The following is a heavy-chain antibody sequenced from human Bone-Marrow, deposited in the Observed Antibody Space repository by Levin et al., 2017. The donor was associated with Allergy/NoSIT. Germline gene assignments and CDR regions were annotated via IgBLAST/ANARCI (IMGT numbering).Heavy chain of an antibody. V-gene: IGHV3-23*01. CDR1: GFTFSSYA. J-gene: IGHJ4*02. CDR2: SSGSGGST. D-gene: IGHD3-22*01. CDR3: AKEIGSSGYYYTFDY. Sequence: GGSLRLSCAASGFTFSSYAMSWVRQAPGKGLEWVSASSGSGGSTYYADSVKGRFTISRDNSKNTLYLQMNSLRAEDTAVYYCAKEIGSSGYYYTFDYWGQGTLVTVSS.